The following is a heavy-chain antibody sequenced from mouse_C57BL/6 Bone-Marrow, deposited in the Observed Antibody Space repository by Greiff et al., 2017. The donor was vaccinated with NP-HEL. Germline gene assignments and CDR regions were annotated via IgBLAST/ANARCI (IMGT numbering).Heavy chain of an antibody. Sequence: QVQLQQSGAELVRPGASVTLSCKASGYTFTDYEMHWVKQTPVHGLEWIGAIDPETGGTAYNQKFKGKAILTADKSSSTAYMELRSLTSEDSAVYYCTRIYSNYNYWGQGTTLTVSS. V-gene: IGHV1-15*01. D-gene: IGHD2-5*01. CDR3: TRIYSNYNY. CDR1: GYTFTDYE. J-gene: IGHJ2*01. CDR2: IDPETGGT.